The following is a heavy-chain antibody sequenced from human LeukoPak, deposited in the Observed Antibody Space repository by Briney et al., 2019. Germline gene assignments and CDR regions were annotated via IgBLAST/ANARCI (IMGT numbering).Heavy chain of an antibody. V-gene: IGHV3-73*01. Sequence: PGGSLRLSCAASGFTFSGSAMHWVRQASGKGLEWVGRIRSKANSYATAYAASVKGRFTISRDDSKNTAYLQMNSLKTGDTAVYYCTRHDDYGDYWGQGTLVTVSS. CDR1: GFTFSGSA. CDR2: IRSKANSYAT. CDR3: TRHDDYGDY. J-gene: IGHJ4*02.